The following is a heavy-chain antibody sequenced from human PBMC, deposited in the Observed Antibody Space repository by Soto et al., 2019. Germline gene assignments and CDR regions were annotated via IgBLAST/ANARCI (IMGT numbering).Heavy chain of an antibody. CDR3: ARKQLWLPASWFDP. CDR1: GGSISSADSY. CDR2: IYYSGST. V-gene: IGHV4-30-4*01. Sequence: PSETLSLTCTVSGGSISSADSYRSLIRQSPGKGLEWIGYIYYSGSTYYNPSLKSRVTISVDTSKNQFSLKLSSVTAADTAVYYCARKQLWLPASWFDPWGRGTLVTVSS. J-gene: IGHJ5*02. D-gene: IGHD5-18*01.